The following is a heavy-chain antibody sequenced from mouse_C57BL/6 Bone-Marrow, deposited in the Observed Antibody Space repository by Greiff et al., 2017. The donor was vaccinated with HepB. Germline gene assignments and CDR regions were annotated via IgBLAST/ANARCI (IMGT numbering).Heavy chain of an antibody. V-gene: IGHV5-6*02. D-gene: IGHD1-1*01. Sequence: EVMLVESGGDLVKPGGSLKLSCAASGFTFSSYGMSWVRQTPDKRLEWVATISSGGSYTYYPDSVKGRFTISRDNAKNTLYLQMSSLKSEDTAMYYCARPSYYYGTPYYAMDYWGQGTSVTVSS. CDR3: ARPSYYYGTPYYAMDY. CDR1: GFTFSSYG. CDR2: ISSGGSYT. J-gene: IGHJ4*01.